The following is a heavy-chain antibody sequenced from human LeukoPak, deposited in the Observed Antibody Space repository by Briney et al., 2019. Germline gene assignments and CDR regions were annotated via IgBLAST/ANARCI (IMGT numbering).Heavy chain of an antibody. CDR3: AKVGADRITMVRGVPDC. D-gene: IGHD3-10*01. CDR2: IRYDGSSK. J-gene: IGHJ4*02. V-gene: IGHV3-30*02. Sequence: PGGSLRLSCAASGFTFSSYGMHWVRQAPGKGLEWVAFIRYDGSSKYYADSVKGRFTISRDNSKNTLYLQMNSLRAEDTAVYYCAKVGADRITMVRGVPDCWGQGTLVTVSS. CDR1: GFTFSSYG.